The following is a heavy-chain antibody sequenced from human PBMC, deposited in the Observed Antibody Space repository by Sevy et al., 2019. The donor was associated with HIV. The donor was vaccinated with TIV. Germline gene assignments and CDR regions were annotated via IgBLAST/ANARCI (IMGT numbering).Heavy chain of an antibody. CDR2: INEDGTEK. J-gene: IGHJ6*02. V-gene: IGHV3-7*01. CDR3: ARDNATVSRRGLRYYYYGTDV. D-gene: IGHD2-2*01. Sequence: GGSLRISCAASGFTFSTYWMSWFRQAPGKGLEWVANINEDGTEKFYVDSVKGRFTMSRDNAKNSLYLQMKSLRAEDAAVYYCARDNATVSRRGLRYYYYGTDVWGQGTTVTVSS. CDR1: GFTFSTYW.